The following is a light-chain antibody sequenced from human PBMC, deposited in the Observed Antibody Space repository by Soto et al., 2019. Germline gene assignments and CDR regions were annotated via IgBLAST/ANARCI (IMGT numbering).Light chain of an antibody. CDR1: QSVSSSY. CDR3: QQYGSSPPLT. J-gene: IGKJ4*01. V-gene: IGKV3-20*01. CDR2: GAS. Sequence: EFVLTQSPGTLSLSPGERATLSCRASQSVSSSYLAWYHQKPGQAPRILIYGASTRATGIPDRVSGSGSGTDFTHTISRLEPEDFAVYYCQQYGSSPPLTFGGGTKVEIK.